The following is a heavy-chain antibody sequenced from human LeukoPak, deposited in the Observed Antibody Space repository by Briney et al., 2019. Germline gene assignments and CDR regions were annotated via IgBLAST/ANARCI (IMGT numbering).Heavy chain of an antibody. CDR1: GYTFTSYY. CDR2: ISAYNGNT. J-gene: IGHJ4*02. Sequence: ASVKVSCKTSGYTFTSYYISWVRQAPGQGLEWMAWISAYNGNTKYAQKFQGRVTMTTDTSTSTAYMELRSLRSDDTAVYYCARDPLRFGELLGCFDYWGQGTLVTVSS. V-gene: IGHV1-18*01. D-gene: IGHD3-10*01. CDR3: ARDPLRFGELLGCFDY.